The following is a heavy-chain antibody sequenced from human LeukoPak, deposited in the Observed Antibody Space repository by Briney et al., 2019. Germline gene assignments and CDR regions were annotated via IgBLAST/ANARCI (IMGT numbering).Heavy chain of an antibody. D-gene: IGHD3-22*01. J-gene: IGHJ4*02. CDR2: IYYSGST. CDR1: GGSISSSNW. Sequence: TSGTLSLTCAVSGGSISSSNWWSWVRQPPGKGLEWIGSIYYSGSTYYNPSLKSRVTISVDTSKNQFSLKLSSVTAADTAVYYCARHLVFGYDSSGYYYFDYWGQGTLVTVSS. CDR3: ARHLVFGYDSSGYYYFDY. V-gene: IGHV4-4*02.